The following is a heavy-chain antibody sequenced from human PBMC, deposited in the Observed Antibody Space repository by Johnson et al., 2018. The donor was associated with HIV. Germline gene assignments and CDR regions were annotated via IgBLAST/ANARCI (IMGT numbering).Heavy chain of an antibody. D-gene: IGHD1-26*01. V-gene: IGHV3-33*05. J-gene: IGHJ3*02. CDR2: IPYDGSNK. Sequence: QVQLVESGGGVVQSGGSLRLSCAAYGFTFSNYGMHWVRQAPGKGLEWVAFIPYDGSNKYYADSVKGRFTISRDNSKNTLYLQMNSLRAEDTALYYCARGGPLVGAPMGAFDIWGQGTMVTVSS. CDR3: ARGGPLVGAPMGAFDI. CDR1: GFTFSNYG.